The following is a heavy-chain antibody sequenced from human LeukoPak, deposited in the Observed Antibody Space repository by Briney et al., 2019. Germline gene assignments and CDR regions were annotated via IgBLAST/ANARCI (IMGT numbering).Heavy chain of an antibody. D-gene: IGHD3-10*01. V-gene: IGHV3-21*01. CDR1: GFTLSSYT. J-gene: IGHJ4*02. CDR3: ARVDRFGESTHYFDD. CDR2: ISSSSNYI. Sequence: PGGSLRLSCAASGFTLSSYTMNWVRQAPGKGLEWVSAISSSSNYIYYADSVKGRFTISRDNAKNSLFLQMNSLIAEDTAVYYCARVDRFGESTHYFDDWGQGTLVTVSS.